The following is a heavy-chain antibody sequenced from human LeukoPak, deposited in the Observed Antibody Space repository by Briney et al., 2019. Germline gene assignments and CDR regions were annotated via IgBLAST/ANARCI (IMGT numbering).Heavy chain of an antibody. Sequence: QPGGSLRLSCAASGFTFSSYAMSWVRQAPGKGLEWVSSISSRGGNIYYVDSVKGRFTISRDNSKNTLSLQMDSLRAEDTAVYYCAKDRESCGGDCTESFDVWGQGTMVRVSS. D-gene: IGHD2-21*02. CDR1: GFTFSSYA. V-gene: IGHV3-23*01. CDR2: ISSRGGNI. J-gene: IGHJ3*01. CDR3: AKDRESCGGDCTESFDV.